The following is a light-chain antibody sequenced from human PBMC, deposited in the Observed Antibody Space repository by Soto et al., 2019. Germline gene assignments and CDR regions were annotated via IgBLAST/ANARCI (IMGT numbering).Light chain of an antibody. Sequence: DIQLTQSPSFLSASVGDRVTITCRASQGISSYLAWYQQKPGKAPNLLIYAASTLQSGVPSSFSGSGSGTEFTRTISSLQPEDCAIYPGQQLTNYPLTFGGGTKVEIK. J-gene: IGKJ4*01. CDR1: QGISSY. CDR2: AAS. CDR3: QQLTNYPLT. V-gene: IGKV1-9*01.